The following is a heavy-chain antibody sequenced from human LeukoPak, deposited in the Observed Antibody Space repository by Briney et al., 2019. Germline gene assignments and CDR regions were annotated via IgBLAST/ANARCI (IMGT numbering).Heavy chain of an antibody. CDR3: ARNTSSSPWFDP. Sequence: SETLSLTCTVSGGSVSGPDSYWSWLRQPPGMGLEWIGNVYYIGTTSYNSSLKSRVTISVDTSKNHFSLEVTSVTAADTAVYFCARNTSSSPWFDPWGQGTLVTVSS. J-gene: IGHJ5*02. D-gene: IGHD6-6*01. V-gene: IGHV4-61*03. CDR1: GGSVSGPDSY. CDR2: VYYIGTT.